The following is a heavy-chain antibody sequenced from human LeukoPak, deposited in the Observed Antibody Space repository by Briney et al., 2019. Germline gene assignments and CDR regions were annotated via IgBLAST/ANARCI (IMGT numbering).Heavy chain of an antibody. D-gene: IGHD6-13*01. V-gene: IGHV3-7*01. CDR1: GFTFSSYW. CDR2: IKQDESEK. J-gene: IGHJ4*02. Sequence: GGSLRLSCAASGFTFSSYWMSWVRQAPGKGLEWVANIKQDESEKYYVDSVKGRFTISRDNAKNSLYLQMNSLRAEDTAVYYCARTPFPYSSTWFFYLDHWGQGTLVTVSS. CDR3: ARTPFPYSSTWFFYLDH.